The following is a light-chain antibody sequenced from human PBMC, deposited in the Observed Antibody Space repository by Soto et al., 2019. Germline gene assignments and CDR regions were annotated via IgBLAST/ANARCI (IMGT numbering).Light chain of an antibody. J-gene: IGKJ1*01. Sequence: DIQMTQSPSALSASVGDRVTITFRASQSISSWLAWYQQKPGKAPKLLIYAASSLQSGVPSRFSGSGSGTDFTLTISSLQPEDFATYYCQQSYSTPPWTFGQGTKVDIK. CDR1: QSISSW. CDR2: AAS. V-gene: IGKV1-39*01. CDR3: QQSYSTPPWT.